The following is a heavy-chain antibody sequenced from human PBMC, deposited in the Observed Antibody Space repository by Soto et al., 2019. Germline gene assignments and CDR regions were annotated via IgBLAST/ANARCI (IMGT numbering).Heavy chain of an antibody. CDR1: GFTFSSYG. CDR3: ATDIVRYTYGACDY. D-gene: IGHD5-18*01. Sequence: GGSLRLSCAASGFTFSSYGMYWVRQAPGKGLEWVAAIAYDGSNKYHADSVKGRFTISRDNSKNTLYLQMNSLRVEDTAVYYCATDIVRYTYGACDYWGQGALVTVYS. J-gene: IGHJ4*02. CDR2: IAYDGSNK. V-gene: IGHV3-30*03.